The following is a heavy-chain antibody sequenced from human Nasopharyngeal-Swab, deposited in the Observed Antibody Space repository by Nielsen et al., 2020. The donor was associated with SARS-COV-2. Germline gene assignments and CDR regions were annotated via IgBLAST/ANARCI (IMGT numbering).Heavy chain of an antibody. D-gene: IGHD1-14*01. J-gene: IGHJ4*02. CDR3: ARGVNPPPDY. CDR2: IYSGGNT. Sequence: GGSLRLSCAASGFTFSSYWMHWVRQAPGKGLEWVSIIYSGGNTYHADSVKGRFTISRDNSKNTLFLQMNSLRADDTAVYYCARGVNPPPDYWGQGTLVIVSS. V-gene: IGHV3-53*01. CDR1: GFTFSSYW.